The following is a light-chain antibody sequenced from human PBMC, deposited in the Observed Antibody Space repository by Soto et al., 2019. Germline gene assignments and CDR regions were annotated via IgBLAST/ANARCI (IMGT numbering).Light chain of an antibody. CDR2: DVS. CDR1: SSDVGGYNY. V-gene: IGLV2-11*01. J-gene: IGLJ2*01. Sequence: QSALTQPRSVSGSPGQSVTISCTGTSSDVGGYNYVSWYQQHPGKAPKLMIYDVSKRPSGVPGRFAGSKSGNTASLTIAGLQDEDEDDYCCCSDEGSYTVVFGGGTKVTVL. CDR3: CSDEGSYTVV.